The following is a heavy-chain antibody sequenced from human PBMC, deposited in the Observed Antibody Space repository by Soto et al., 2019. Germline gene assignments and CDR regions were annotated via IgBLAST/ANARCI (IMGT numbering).Heavy chain of an antibody. CDR1: GFSLSTSGVG. CDR3: ARTSVNWGSRGLVDY. CDR2: LYWDDDK. J-gene: IGHJ4*02. D-gene: IGHD7-27*01. Sequence: QITLKESGPTLVKPTQTLTLTCTFSGFSLSTSGVGVGWIRQPPGKALEWLAFLYWDDDKRYSPSLKSRLTLNKDTSKNQVLLTMTNMDPVDTATYYCARTSVNWGSRGLVDYWGQGTLVTVAS. V-gene: IGHV2-5*02.